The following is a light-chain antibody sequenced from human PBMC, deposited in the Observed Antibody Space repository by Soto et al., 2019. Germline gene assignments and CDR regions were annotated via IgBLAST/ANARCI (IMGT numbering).Light chain of an antibody. CDR2: EVS. J-gene: IGLJ1*01. CDR1: SSDVGAYDF. CDR3: SSYTTSSTRV. Sequence: QSALSQPASVSGSPGHSITISCTGTSSDVGAYDFVSWYQQHPDKAPKLMIYEVSNRPSGVSYRFSGSKSVNTATLTISGLQAEDEADYYCSSYTTSSTRVFGTGTKVTVL. V-gene: IGLV2-14*03.